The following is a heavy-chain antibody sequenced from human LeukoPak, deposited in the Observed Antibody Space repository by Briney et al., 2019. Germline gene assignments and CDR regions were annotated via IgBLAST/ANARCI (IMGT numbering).Heavy chain of an antibody. D-gene: IGHD4/OR15-4a*01. CDR2: ISYDGSNK. V-gene: IGHV3-30-3*01. CDR1: GFTFSTYA. J-gene: IGHJ5*02. CDR3: VKCALNYGANWFDP. Sequence: PGGSLRLSCAASGFTFSTYAMHWVRQGPGKGLEWVAVISYDGSNKYYADSVKGRFTISRDNSKNTLYLQMSSLSAEETAVYCCVKCALNYGANWFDPWGQGTLVTVSS.